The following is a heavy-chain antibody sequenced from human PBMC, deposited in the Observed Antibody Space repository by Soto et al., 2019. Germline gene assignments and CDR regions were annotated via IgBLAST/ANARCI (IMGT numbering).Heavy chain of an antibody. CDR3: AKNGQPPYYYYGMDV. Sequence: QGQLVQSGAEVKKPGASVKVSCKASGYTFTRYGISWVRQAPGQGLEWMGWISGYNGDTKYAQKFQGRVTMTVDTSMTTAYMELRSLTSDDRAVYYCAKNGQPPYYYYGMDVW. CDR2: ISGYNGDT. V-gene: IGHV1-18*01. CDR1: GYTFTRYG. D-gene: IGHD2-8*01. J-gene: IGHJ6*01.